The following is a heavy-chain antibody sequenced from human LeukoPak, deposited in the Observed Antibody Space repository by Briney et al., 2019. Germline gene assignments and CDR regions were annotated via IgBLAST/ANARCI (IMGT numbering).Heavy chain of an antibody. Sequence: PSETPSLTCTVSGASISPHYWTWIRQAPGRGLEWIGYVYYNGLTSYNASLRSRLILSVDTARNQVSLKLTSVTAADTAVYYCARKTCGGDCYFPFGDNWFDPWGQGTLVTVSS. V-gene: IGHV4-59*11. CDR1: GASISPHY. CDR3: ARKTCGGDCYFPFGDNWFDP. D-gene: IGHD2-21*02. J-gene: IGHJ5*02. CDR2: VYYNGLT.